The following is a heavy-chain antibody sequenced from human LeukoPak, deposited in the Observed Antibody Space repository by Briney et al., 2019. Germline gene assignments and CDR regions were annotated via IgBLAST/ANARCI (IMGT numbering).Heavy chain of an antibody. V-gene: IGHV5-51*01. CDR3: ARQALGYCSGGNCYGDY. CDR1: GYSFTNYW. Sequence: GESQKISCKGSGYSFTNYWIGWVRQMPGKGLEWMGIIYPGDSDTRYSPSFQGQVTISADKSINTAYLQWSSLKASDTAMYYCARQALGYCSGGNCYGDYWGQGTMV. J-gene: IGHJ4*02. CDR2: IYPGDSDT. D-gene: IGHD2-15*01.